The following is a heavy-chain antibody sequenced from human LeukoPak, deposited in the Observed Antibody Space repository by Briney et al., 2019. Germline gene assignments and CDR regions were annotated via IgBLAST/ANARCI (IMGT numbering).Heavy chain of an antibody. CDR2: IIPILGIA. CDR3: ARGGNTMVRGAGNWFDP. V-gene: IGHV1-69*04. CDR1: GGTFSSYA. Sequence: ASVKVSCKASGGTFSSYAISWVRQAPGQGLEWMGRIIPILGIANYAQKFQGRVTITADKSTSTAYMELSSLRSEDTAVYYCARGGNTMVRGAGNWFDPGAREPWPPSPQ. J-gene: IGHJ5*02. D-gene: IGHD3-10*01.